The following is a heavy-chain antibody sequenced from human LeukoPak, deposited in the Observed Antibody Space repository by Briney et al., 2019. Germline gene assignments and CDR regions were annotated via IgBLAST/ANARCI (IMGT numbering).Heavy chain of an antibody. V-gene: IGHV3-48*04. CDR3: AELGITMIGGV. Sequence: GGSLRLSRAASGFTFNYYSMNWVRQAPGKGLEWVSYISSSGSTIYYADSVKGRFTISRDNAKNSLYLQMNSLRAEDTAVYYCAELGITMIGGVWGKGTTVTISS. CDR2: ISSSGSTI. D-gene: IGHD3-10*02. CDR1: GFTFNYYS. J-gene: IGHJ6*04.